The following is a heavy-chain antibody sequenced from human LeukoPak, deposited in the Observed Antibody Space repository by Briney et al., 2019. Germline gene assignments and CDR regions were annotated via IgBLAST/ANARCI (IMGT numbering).Heavy chain of an antibody. CDR2: IIPILGIA. V-gene: IGHV1-69*04. Sequence: ASVKVSCKASGGTFSSYAISWVRQAPGQGLEWMGRIIPILGIANYAQKFQGRVTITADKSTSTAYMELSSLRSEDTTVYYCARAQSGSRFSFDYWGQGTLVTVSS. CDR3: ARAQSGSRFSFDY. J-gene: IGHJ4*02. CDR1: GGTFSSYA. D-gene: IGHD1-26*01.